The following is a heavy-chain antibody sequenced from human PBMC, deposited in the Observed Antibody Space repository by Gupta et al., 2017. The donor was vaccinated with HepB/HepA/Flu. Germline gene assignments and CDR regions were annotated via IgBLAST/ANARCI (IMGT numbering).Heavy chain of an antibody. D-gene: IGHD3-16*01. V-gene: IGHV6-1*01. Sequence: QVQLQQSGPGLVKPSQTLSLTCAISGETVSSNTAAWNWIRQSPSRGLEGLGRTYDRSKWYNDYAVSVKGRIIITPDTSKNQFSLQLNSVTPDDTAVYYCARDAGMAVGEGWFDPWGQGTLVTVSS. J-gene: IGHJ5*02. CDR1: GETVSSNTAA. CDR3: ARDAGMAVGEGWFDP. CDR2: TYDRSKWYN.